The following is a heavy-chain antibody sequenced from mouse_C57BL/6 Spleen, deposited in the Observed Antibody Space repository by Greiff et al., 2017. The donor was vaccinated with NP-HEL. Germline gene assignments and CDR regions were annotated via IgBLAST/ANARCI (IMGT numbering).Heavy chain of an antibody. Sequence: VQLQQSGAELARPGASVTLSCKASGYTFTSYGISWVKQRTGHGLEWIGEIYPRSGNTFYNEKFKGKATLTADKSSSTAYRELRSLTSEDSAVYFCARQGPGSSSGFDYWGEGTTLTVSS. D-gene: IGHD1-1*01. CDR1: GYTFTSYG. J-gene: IGHJ2*01. CDR3: ARQGPGSSSGFDY. V-gene: IGHV1-81*01. CDR2: IYPRSGNT.